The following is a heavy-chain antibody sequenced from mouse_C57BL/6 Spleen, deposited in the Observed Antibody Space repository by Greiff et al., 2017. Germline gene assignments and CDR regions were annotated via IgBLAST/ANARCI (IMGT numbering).Heavy chain of an antibody. Sequence: EVKLVESGGGLVKPGGSLKLSCAASGFTFSDYGMHWVRQAPEKGLEWVAYISSGSSTIYYADTVKGRFTISRDNAKNTLFLQMTSLRSEDTAMYYCAREDYGSRGDWYFDVWGTGTTVTVSS. D-gene: IGHD1-1*01. CDR3: AREDYGSRGDWYFDV. V-gene: IGHV5-17*01. J-gene: IGHJ1*03. CDR1: GFTFSDYG. CDR2: ISSGSSTI.